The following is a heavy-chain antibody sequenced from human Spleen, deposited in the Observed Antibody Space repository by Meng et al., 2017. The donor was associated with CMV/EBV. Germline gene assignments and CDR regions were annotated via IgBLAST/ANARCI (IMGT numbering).Heavy chain of an antibody. CDR1: GFSFGHYW. D-gene: IGHD6-19*01. Sequence: GESLKISCLGSGFSFGHYWMSWVRQAPGKGLEWVAVISYDGSSVYYADSVKGRFTISRDNSKSTLYLQMNSLRDEDTAVYYCAKVAVAGTILYYFDYWGQGTLVTVSS. J-gene: IGHJ4*02. CDR3: AKVAVAGTILYYFDY. CDR2: ISYDGSSV. V-gene: IGHV3-30*18.